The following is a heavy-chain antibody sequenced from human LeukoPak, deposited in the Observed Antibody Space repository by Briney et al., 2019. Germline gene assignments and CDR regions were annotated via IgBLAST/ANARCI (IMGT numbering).Heavy chain of an antibody. D-gene: IGHD3-9*01. CDR1: GDSIRSSNYY. CDR2: IYYSGST. V-gene: IGHV4-39*07. Sequence: SETLSLTCTVSGDSIRSSNYYWGWIRQPPGKGLEWIGSIYYSGSTYYNPSLKSRVTISVDTSKNQFSLKLSSVTAADTAVYYCARSRRYDILTGYYMFGDAFDIWGQGTMVTVSS. J-gene: IGHJ3*02. CDR3: ARSRRYDILTGYYMFGDAFDI.